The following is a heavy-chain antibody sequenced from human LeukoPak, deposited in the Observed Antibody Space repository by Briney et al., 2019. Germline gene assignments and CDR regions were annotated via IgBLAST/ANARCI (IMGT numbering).Heavy chain of an antibody. CDR2: INQGGSEK. CDR3: ARDGVAAGLYFDS. CDR1: GFRFSDYW. J-gene: IGHJ4*02. D-gene: IGHD2-15*01. V-gene: IGHV3-7*03. Sequence: GGSLRLSCAASGFRFSDYWMNWVRQAPGKGLEWVASINQGGSEKHYVDSLRGRFTISRDNAKNSLCLQMSSLRVVDTAVYYCARDGVAAGLYFDSWGQGTLVTVSS.